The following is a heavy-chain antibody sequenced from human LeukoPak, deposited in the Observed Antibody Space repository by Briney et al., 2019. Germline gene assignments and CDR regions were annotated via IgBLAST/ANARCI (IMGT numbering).Heavy chain of an antibody. V-gene: IGHV3-11*01. CDR3: ARDPRYCTNGVCFKGFDP. D-gene: IGHD2-8*01. CDR2: ISSSGSTI. CDR1: GFTFSDYY. J-gene: IGHJ5*02. Sequence: PGGSLRLTCAASGFTFSDYYLSWIRQPPGKGLEWVSYISSSGSTIYYADSVKGRFTISRDNAKNSLYLQMNSLRAEGTAVYYCARDPRYCTNGVCFKGFDPWGQGTLVTVSS.